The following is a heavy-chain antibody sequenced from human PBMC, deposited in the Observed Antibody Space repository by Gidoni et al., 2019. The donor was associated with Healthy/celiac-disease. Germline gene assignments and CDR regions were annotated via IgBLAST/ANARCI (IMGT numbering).Heavy chain of an antibody. Sequence: QVQLVESGGGVVQPGRSLRLSCAASGFTFSSYGMHGVRQAPGKGLEWVAVIWYDGSNKYYADSVKGRFTISRDNSKNTLYLQMNSLRAEDTAVYYCARDGGRLLYYYDSSGYLDYWGQGTLVTVSS. V-gene: IGHV3-33*01. CDR2: IWYDGSNK. D-gene: IGHD3-22*01. CDR3: ARDGGRLLYYYDSSGYLDY. CDR1: GFTFSSYG. J-gene: IGHJ4*02.